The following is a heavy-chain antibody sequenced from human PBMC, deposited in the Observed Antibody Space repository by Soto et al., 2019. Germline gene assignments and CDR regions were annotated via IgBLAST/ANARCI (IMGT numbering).Heavy chain of an antibody. V-gene: IGHV1-3*01. CDR2: INAGNGNT. J-gene: IGHJ4*02. CDR1: GYTFTRYA. D-gene: IGHD6-6*01. CDR3: ARKAYSSSSGDY. Sequence: ASVKVSCKASGYTFTRYAMHWVRQAPGQRLEWMGWINAGNGNTKYSQKFQGRVTITRDTSASTAYMELSSLRSEDTAVYYCARKAYSSSSGDYWGQGTLVTVSS.